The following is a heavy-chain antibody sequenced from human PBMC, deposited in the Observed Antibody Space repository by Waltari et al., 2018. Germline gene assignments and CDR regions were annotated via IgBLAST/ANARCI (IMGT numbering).Heavy chain of an antibody. D-gene: IGHD6-13*01. CDR1: GGSFSGYY. J-gene: IGHJ6*02. CDR3: ARSRKQQLGKDSYYYYGMDV. Sequence: QVQLQQWGAGLLKPSETLSLTCAVYGGSFSGYYWSWIRQPPGQGLEWIGEINHSGSTNYNPSLKSRVTISVDTSKNQFSLKLSSVTAADTAVYYCARSRKQQLGKDSYYYYGMDVWGQGTTVTVSS. V-gene: IGHV4-34*01. CDR2: INHSGST.